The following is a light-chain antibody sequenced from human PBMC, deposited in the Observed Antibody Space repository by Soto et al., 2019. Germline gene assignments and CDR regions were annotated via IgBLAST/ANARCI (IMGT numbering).Light chain of an antibody. CDR2: DAS. V-gene: IGKV3-15*01. Sequence: EIVMTQSPATLSVSPGERATLSCRASQSITGNLTWYQQKPGQAPRLLIYDASTRATGIPARFSGSGSGTEFTLTISSLQSEDFAVYYCQQYYTTPSFGQGTKLEIK. J-gene: IGKJ2*01. CDR1: QSITGN. CDR3: QQYYTTPS.